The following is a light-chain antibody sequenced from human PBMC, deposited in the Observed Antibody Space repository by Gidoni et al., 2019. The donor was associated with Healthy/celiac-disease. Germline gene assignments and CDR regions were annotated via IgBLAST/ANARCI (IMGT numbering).Light chain of an antibody. J-gene: IGLJ3*02. Sequence: QSALTPPASVSGSPGQSITISCTGTSSDIGGYNHVSWYQQHPGKAPKLMIYDVSNRPSGVSNRFSGSKSGNTASLTISGLQAEDEGDYYCSSFTSSDTWVFGGGTKLTVL. CDR3: SSFTSSDTWV. CDR2: DVS. CDR1: SSDIGGYNH. V-gene: IGLV2-14*03.